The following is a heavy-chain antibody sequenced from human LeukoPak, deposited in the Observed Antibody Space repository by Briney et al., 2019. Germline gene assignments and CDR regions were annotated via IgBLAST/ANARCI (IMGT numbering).Heavy chain of an antibody. J-gene: IGHJ4*02. V-gene: IGHV5-51*01. CDR2: IYPGDSDT. Sequence: GESLKISCKGSGFSFTSYWIDWVRQMPGKGLEWMGVIYPGDSDTKYSPSFQGQVTISADKSIDTAYLQWNSLKASDTAMYYCARGLYFFDYWGQGTLVTVSS. CDR3: ARGLYFFDY. D-gene: IGHD3-10*01. CDR1: GFSFTSYW.